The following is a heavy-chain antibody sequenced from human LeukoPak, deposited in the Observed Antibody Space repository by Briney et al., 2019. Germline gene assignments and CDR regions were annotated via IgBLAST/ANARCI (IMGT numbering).Heavy chain of an antibody. CDR2: ILYDGSNK. V-gene: IGHV3-30*11. D-gene: IGHD5-12*01. CDR3: ARTHGDSGYDPTDY. CDR1: GFTFSSYT. J-gene: IGHJ4*02. Sequence: PRRSPRLSSAASGFTFSSYTMRWVRDAPGKGVGRVAVILYDGSNKYYADPVKRRLTISRDNSKNTLYLQMNSLRAEDTAVYYCARTHGDSGYDPTDYWGQGTLVTVSS.